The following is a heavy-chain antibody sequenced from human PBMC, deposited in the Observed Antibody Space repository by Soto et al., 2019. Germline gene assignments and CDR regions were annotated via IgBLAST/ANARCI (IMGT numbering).Heavy chain of an antibody. Sequence: ASVKVSCKASGYTFTSYGVSWVRQDTGQGLEWMGWISAYNGNTNYAQKLQGRDTMTTDTSTSTAYMELRSLRSDDTAVYYCARDRSGWYVGYYYYGMDVWGQGTTVTVSS. CDR1: GYTFTSYG. D-gene: IGHD6-19*01. CDR3: ARDRSGWYVGYYYYGMDV. J-gene: IGHJ6*02. CDR2: ISAYNGNT. V-gene: IGHV1-18*01.